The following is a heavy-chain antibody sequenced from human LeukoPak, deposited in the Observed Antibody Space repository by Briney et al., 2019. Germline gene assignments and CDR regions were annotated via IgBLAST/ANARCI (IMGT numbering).Heavy chain of an antibody. J-gene: IGHJ3*02. V-gene: IGHV4-39*01. D-gene: IGHD2-21*01. CDR3: ARHVFICGGDCYSRDAFDI. CDR2: IYYSGST. CDR1: GGSISSSSYY. Sequence: SETLSLTCTVSGGSISSSSYYWGWIRQPPGKGLEWIGSIYYSGSTYYKSSLKSRVTISVDTSKNQFSLKLNSVTAADTAVYYCARHVFICGGDCYSRDAFDIWGQGTVVTVSS.